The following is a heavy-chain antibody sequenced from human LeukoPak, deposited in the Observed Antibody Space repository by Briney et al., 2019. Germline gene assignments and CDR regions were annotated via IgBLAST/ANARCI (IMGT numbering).Heavy chain of an antibody. J-gene: IGHJ4*02. CDR1: GGSISSSSYY. CDR2: IYYSGST. D-gene: IGHD4-23*01. Sequence: SESLSLTYTVSGGSISSSSYYWGWIRQPPGKGLEWIGSIYYSGSTYYNPSLKSRVTISVDTSKNQFSLKLSSVTAADTAVYYCARDIGHTNSSYWGQGTLVTVSS. V-gene: IGHV4-39*02. CDR3: ARDIGHTNSSY.